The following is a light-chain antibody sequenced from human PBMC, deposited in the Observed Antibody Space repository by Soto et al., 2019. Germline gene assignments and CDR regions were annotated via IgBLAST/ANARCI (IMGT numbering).Light chain of an antibody. CDR1: SSDIGGYNY. J-gene: IGLJ2*01. Sequence: QSALTQPASVSGSPGQSITISCTGTSSDIGGYNYVSWYQQHPDKAPNLIIYDVSDRPSGISIRISGSKSGNTASLTISGLQAEDEADYYCSSYTRSSTLIFGGVTKLTVL. CDR2: DVS. V-gene: IGLV2-14*01. CDR3: SSYTRSSTLI.